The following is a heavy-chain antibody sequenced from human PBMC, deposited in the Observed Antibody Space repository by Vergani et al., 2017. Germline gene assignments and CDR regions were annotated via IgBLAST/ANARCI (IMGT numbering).Heavy chain of an antibody. CDR1: GGSFSGYY. CDR3: ARVRNYYGSGSLRAFDI. Sequence: QVQLQQWGAGLLKPSETLSLTCAVYGGSFSGYYWSWIRQPPGKGLEWIGEINHCGSTNYNPSLKSRVTISVDTSKNQFSLKLTSVTAADTAVYYCARVRNYYGSGSLRAFDIWGQGTMVTVSS. J-gene: IGHJ3*02. CDR2: INHCGST. D-gene: IGHD3-10*01. V-gene: IGHV4-34*01.